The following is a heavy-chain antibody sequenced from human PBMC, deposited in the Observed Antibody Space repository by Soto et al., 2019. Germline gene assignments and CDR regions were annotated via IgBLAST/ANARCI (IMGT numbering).Heavy chain of an antibody. CDR2: IIPIFGTA. CDR1: GGTFSSYA. D-gene: IGHD3-3*01. J-gene: IGHJ6*02. V-gene: IGHV1-69*13. Sequence: SLKVSCKASGGTFSSYAISWVRQAPGQGLEWMGGIIPIFGTANYAQKFQGRVTITADESTSTAYMVLSSLRAEETAVYYCAREVRYYDFWNELDPYNDMDVWGQGTTV. CDR3: AREVRYYDFWNELDPYNDMDV.